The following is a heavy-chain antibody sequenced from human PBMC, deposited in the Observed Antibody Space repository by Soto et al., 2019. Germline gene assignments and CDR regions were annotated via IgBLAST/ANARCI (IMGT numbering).Heavy chain of an antibody. CDR3: ARRASWGGNTDSYFDY. Sequence: QLQLQESGPGLVKPSETLSLTCTVSGGSISSSSYYWGWIRQPPGKGLEWIGSIYYSGSTYYNPSLKSRVTISVDTSKNQFSLKLSSVTAADTAVYYCARRASWGGNTDSYFDYWGQGTLVTVSS. V-gene: IGHV4-39*01. CDR2: IYYSGST. D-gene: IGHD2-15*01. CDR1: GGSISSSSYY. J-gene: IGHJ4*02.